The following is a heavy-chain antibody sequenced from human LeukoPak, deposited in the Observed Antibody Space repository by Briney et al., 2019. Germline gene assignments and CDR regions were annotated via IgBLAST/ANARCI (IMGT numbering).Heavy chain of an antibody. CDR1: GFTVSSNY. V-gene: IGHV3-15*01. CDR2: IKSKTDGGTT. D-gene: IGHD6-19*01. Sequence: TGGSLRLSCAASGFTVSSNYMSWVRQAPGKGLEWVGRIKSKTDGGTTDYAAPVKGRFTISRDDSKNTLYLQMNSLKTEDTAVYYCTTERSGWKPYFDYWGQGTLVTVSS. J-gene: IGHJ4*02. CDR3: TTERSGWKPYFDY.